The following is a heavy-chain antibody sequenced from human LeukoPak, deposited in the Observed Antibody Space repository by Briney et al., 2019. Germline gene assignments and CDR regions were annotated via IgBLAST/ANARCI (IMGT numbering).Heavy chain of an antibody. J-gene: IGHJ4*02. CDR1: GFTFSSYS. V-gene: IGHV3-21*01. D-gene: IGHD6-6*01. CDR3: ARAGRPYGYFDY. Sequence: GGSLRLSCAASGFTFSSYSMSWVRQAPGKGLEWVSSISSSSSYIYYADSMKGRSTTSTHHAKKPQYRQMTSLIADHTAVSYRARAGRPYGYFDYWGQGTLGTVSS. CDR2: ISSSSSYI.